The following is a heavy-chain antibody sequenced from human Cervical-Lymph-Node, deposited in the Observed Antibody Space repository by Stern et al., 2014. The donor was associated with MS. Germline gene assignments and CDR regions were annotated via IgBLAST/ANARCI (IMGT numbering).Heavy chain of an antibody. D-gene: IGHD3-9*01. CDR2: ITPTFGTT. J-gene: IGHJ6*02. Sequence: VQLVESGAEVKKSGSSVKVSCKASGDTFSDFAITWVRQAPGQGLEWMGGITPTFGTTKADQKFQGRVKINADEFTRTAYLELSGLRSEDTAVYYCARVRYDVLTGFPRGTRDYYYYGMDVWGQGTTVAVSS. CDR3: ARVRYDVLTGFPRGTRDYYYYGMDV. V-gene: IGHV1-69*01. CDR1: GDTFSDFA.